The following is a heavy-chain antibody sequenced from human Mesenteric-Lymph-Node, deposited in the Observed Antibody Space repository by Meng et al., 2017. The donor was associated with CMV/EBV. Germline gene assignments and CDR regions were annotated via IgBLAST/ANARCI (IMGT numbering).Heavy chain of an antibody. V-gene: IGHV4-34*01. D-gene: IGHD2-8*01. CDR3: ASRMLDY. J-gene: IGHJ4*02. CDR2: INHSGST. CDR1: GGSLSGYY. Sequence: SETLSLTCAVYGGSLSGYYWTWLRQPPGKGLEWIGEINHSGSTNYNPSLKSRVTIAVDTSNNQFSLKLTSVTPEDTAVYYCASRMLDYWGQGTLVTVSS.